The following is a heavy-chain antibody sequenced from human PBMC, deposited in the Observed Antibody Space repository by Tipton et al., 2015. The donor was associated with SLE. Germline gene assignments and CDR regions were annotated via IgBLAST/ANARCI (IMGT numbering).Heavy chain of an antibody. V-gene: IGHV3-30*04. CDR1: GFTFSSYA. CDR3: AASIAALTPFDY. CDR2: ISYDGSNK. Sequence: SLRLSCAASGFTFSSYAMHWVRQAPGKGLEWVAVISYDGSNKYYADSVKSRFTISRDNSKNTLYLQMNSLRAEDTAVYYCAASIAALTPFDYWGQGTLVTVSS. D-gene: IGHD6-6*01. J-gene: IGHJ4*02.